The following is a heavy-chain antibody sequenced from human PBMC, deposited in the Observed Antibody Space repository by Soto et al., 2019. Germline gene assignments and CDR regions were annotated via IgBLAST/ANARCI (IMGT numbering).Heavy chain of an antibody. CDR2: VNAGNGDT. CDR1: GYTSTSFA. J-gene: IGHJ2*01. Sequence: QVQLVQSGAEVRKPGASVKLSCQASGYTSTSFAMNWVRQAPGQRLEWMGWVNAGNGDTKSSQNFRGRVTFSWDTSASTAYMDLTSLRSEDTAVYYCARGRLGINWYFDVWGRGTLVSVSS. V-gene: IGHV1-3*01. D-gene: IGHD7-27*01. CDR3: ARGRLGINWYFDV.